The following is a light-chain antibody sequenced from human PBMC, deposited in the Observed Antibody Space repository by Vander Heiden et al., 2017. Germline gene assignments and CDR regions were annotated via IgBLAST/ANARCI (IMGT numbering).Light chain of an antibody. Sequence: DIQMTQSPSSLSASVGDRVTITCRARQSISSYLNWYQQKPGKAPKLLIYAASSLQSGVPSRFSGSGSGTDFTLTISSLQPEDFATYYCQQSYCTPPWTFGQGTKVEIK. V-gene: IGKV1-39*01. CDR1: QSISSY. CDR3: QQSYCTPPWT. CDR2: AAS. J-gene: IGKJ1*01.